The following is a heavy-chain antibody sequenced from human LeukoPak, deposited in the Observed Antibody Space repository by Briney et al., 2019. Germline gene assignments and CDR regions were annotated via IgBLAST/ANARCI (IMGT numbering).Heavy chain of an antibody. D-gene: IGHD2-2*03. CDR3: AREGSGGYCSSTSCAPLGY. CDR2: INPSGGTT. Sequence: ASVKVSCKASGYTFISYYMHWVRQAPGQGLEWMGLINPSGGTTIYAQKFQGRVTMTRDTSTSTVYMELSSLRSEDTAVYYCAREGSGGYCSSTSCAPLGYWGQGTLVTVSS. J-gene: IGHJ4*02. CDR1: GYTFISYY. V-gene: IGHV1-46*01.